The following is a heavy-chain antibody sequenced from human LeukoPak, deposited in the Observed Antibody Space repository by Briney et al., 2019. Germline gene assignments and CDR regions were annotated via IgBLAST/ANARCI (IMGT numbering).Heavy chain of an antibody. CDR2: MNPNSGNT. D-gene: IGHD2-2*01. Sequence: ASVKVSCKASGYIFTSYDINWVRQATGQGLEWMGWMNPNSGNTGYAQKFQGRVTMTRNTSISTAYMELSSLRSEDTAVYYCARGYCSSTSCHIMDVWGQGTTVTVSS. CDR3: ARGYCSSTSCHIMDV. J-gene: IGHJ6*02. CDR1: GYIFTSYD. V-gene: IGHV1-8*01.